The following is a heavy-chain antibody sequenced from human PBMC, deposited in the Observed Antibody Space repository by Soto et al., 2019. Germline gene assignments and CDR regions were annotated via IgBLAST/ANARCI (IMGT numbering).Heavy chain of an antibody. CDR1: GFTFSSYS. CDR3: ARDNYDYIWGSYRRPPWFDP. V-gene: IGHV3-48*01. Sequence: GSLRLSCAASGFTFSSYSMNWVCQAPGKGLEWVSYISSSSSTIYYADSVKGRFTISRDNAKNSLYLQMNSLRAEDTAVYYCARDNYDYIWGSYRRPPWFDPWAREPWSPSPQ. D-gene: IGHD3-16*02. CDR2: ISSSSSTI. J-gene: IGHJ5*02.